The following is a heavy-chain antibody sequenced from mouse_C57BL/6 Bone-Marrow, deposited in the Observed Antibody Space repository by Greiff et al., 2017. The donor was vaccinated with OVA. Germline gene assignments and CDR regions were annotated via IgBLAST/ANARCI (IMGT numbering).Heavy chain of an antibody. V-gene: IGHV1-19*01. CDR2: INPYNGGT. CDR1: GYTFTDYY. CDR3: ARGPSGFAY. Sequence: VQLQQSGPVLVKPGASVKMSCKASGYTFTDYYMNWVKQSHGKSLEWIGVINPYNGGTSYNQKFKGKATLTVDKSSSTAYMELNSLTSEDSAVYYCARGPSGFAYWGQVTLVTVSA. J-gene: IGHJ3*01.